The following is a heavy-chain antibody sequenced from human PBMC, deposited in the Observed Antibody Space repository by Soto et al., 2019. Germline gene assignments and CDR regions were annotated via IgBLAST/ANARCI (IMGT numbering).Heavy chain of an antibody. CDR2: ISAYNGNT. J-gene: IGHJ6*03. V-gene: IGHV1-18*01. CDR1: GYTFTSYG. D-gene: IGHD4-17*01. CDR3: ARVTIDRYYYYYYMDV. Sequence: ASVKVSCKASGYTFTSYGISWVRQAPGQGLEWMGWISAYNGNTNYAQKLQGRVTMTTGTSTSTAYMELRSLRSDDTAVYYCARVTIDRYYYYYYMDVWGKGTTVTVSS.